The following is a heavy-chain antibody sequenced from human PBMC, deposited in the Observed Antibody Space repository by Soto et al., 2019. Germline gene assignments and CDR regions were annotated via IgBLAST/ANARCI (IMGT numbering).Heavy chain of an antibody. CDR2: IYSGGST. CDR1: GFTVSSNY. J-gene: IGHJ4*02. V-gene: IGHV3-53*01. CDR3: ARGAYYGGKNPAYYFDY. D-gene: IGHD4-17*01. Sequence: GGSLRLSCAASGFTVSSNYMSWVRQAPGKGLEWVSVIYSGGSTYYADSVKGRFTISRDNSKNTLYLQMNSLRAEDTAVYYCARGAYYGGKNPAYYFDYWGQGTLVTVSS.